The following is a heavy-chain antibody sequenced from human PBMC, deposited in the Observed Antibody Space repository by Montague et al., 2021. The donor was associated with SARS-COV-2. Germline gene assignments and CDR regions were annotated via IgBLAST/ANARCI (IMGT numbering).Heavy chain of an antibody. CDR1: GFTFSSYA. Sequence: SLRLSCAASGFTFSSYAMHWVRQAPGKGLEWVAVISYDGSNKYYXXSVKGRFTISRDNSKNTLYLQMNSLRAEDTAVYYCARERWIRLSFYYYYGIDVWGQGTTVTVSS. CDR3: ARERWIRLSFYYYYGIDV. J-gene: IGHJ6*02. CDR2: ISYDGSNK. D-gene: IGHD5-18*01. V-gene: IGHV3-30-3*01.